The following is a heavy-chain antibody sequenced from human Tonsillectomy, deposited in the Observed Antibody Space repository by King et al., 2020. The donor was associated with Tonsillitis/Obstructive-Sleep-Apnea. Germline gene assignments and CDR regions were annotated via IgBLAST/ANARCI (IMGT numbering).Heavy chain of an antibody. V-gene: IGHV4-59*01. CDR1: GGSISSYY. CDR2: IYYSGSA. CDR3: ARDMVLEAGGDAFDI. D-gene: IGHD2-8*01. Sequence: QLQESGPGLVKPSETLSLTCTVSGGSISSYYWSWIRQPPGKGLEWIGYIYYSGSANYNPSLKSLVTMSVDRPQNQFSLKLSSVTAADTAVYYCARDMVLEAGGDAFDIWGQGTMVTVSS. J-gene: IGHJ3*02.